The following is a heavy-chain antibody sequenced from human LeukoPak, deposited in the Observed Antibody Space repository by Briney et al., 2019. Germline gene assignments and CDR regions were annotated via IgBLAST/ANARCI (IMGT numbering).Heavy chain of an antibody. V-gene: IGHV4-34*01. CDR2: INHSGNT. CDR1: GGSFSGYY. D-gene: IGHD3-16*01. CDR3: ARGLLDSY. Sequence: SETLSLTCAVYGGSFSGYYWTWIRHPPGKGLEWIGEINHSGNTNYNPSLTSRVTISVDTSKNQFSLNLSSVTAADTAVYYCARGLLDSYWGQGTLVTVSS. J-gene: IGHJ4*02.